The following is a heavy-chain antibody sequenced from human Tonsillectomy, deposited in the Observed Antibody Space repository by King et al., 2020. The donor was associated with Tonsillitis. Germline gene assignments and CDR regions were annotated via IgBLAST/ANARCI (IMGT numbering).Heavy chain of an antibody. CDR2: IYYTGNT. Sequence: VQLQESGPGLVKPSETLSLTCTVSGDSISSYYWSWIRQPPGKGLEYIGYIYYTGNTNYNPSLESRVTMSVDTSKNELSLKLSSVTAADTAVYYCARGFYYDSLTGELLRYFYYMDVWGKGTTVTVSS. CDR1: GDSISSYY. CDR3: ARGFYYDSLTGELLRYFYYMDV. D-gene: IGHD3-9*01. J-gene: IGHJ6*03. V-gene: IGHV4-59*01.